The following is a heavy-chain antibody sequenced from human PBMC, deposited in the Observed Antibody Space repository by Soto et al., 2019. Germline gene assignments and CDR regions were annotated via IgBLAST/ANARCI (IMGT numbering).Heavy chain of an antibody. CDR3: ARVVSPYYDVLTGNRSAP. J-gene: IGHJ5*02. Sequence: QVQLVQSGAEVKEPGASVKVSCKASGYTFTGYYMHWARQAPGQGLEWMGWIKSFNGDTHYAQKFQGRVTLTRDTSIRTADMDLSRLKSDATAVYYCARVVSPYYDVLTGNRSAPWGQGTLVTVSS. CDR1: GYTFTGYY. V-gene: IGHV1-2*02. D-gene: IGHD3-9*01. CDR2: IKSFNGDT.